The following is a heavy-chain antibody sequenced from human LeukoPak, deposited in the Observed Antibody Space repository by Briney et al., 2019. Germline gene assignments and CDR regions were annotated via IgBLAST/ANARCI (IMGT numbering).Heavy chain of an antibody. Sequence: SQTLSLTCTVSGGSISSGDYYWSWIRQPPGKGLEWIGYIYYSGSTYYNPSLKSRVTISVDTSKNQFSLKLSSVTAADTAVYYCARALPDFWSGHYYFDYWGQGTLVTVSS. CDR2: IYYSGST. D-gene: IGHD3-3*01. J-gene: IGHJ4*02. CDR1: GGSISSGDYY. CDR3: ARALPDFWSGHYYFDY. V-gene: IGHV4-30-4*01.